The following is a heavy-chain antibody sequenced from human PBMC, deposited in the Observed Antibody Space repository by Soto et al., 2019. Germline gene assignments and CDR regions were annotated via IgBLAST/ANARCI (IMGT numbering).Heavy chain of an antibody. J-gene: IGHJ3*02. V-gene: IGHV1-69*13. CDR1: GGTFSSYA. CDR3: ARVGSGKSDNAFDI. Sequence: ASVKVSCKASGGTFSSYAITWVRQAPGQGLEWMGGIIPIFGTANYAQKFQGRVTITADESTSTAYMELSSLRSEDMAVYYCARVGSGKSDNAFDIWGQGTMVTVSS. CDR2: IIPIFGTA. D-gene: IGHD1-26*01.